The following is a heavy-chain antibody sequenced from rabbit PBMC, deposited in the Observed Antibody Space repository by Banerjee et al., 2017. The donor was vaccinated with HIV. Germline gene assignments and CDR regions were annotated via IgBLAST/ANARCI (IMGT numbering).Heavy chain of an antibody. CDR2: INTSSGNT. J-gene: IGHJ4*01. Sequence: QQQLEESGGGLVKPGGTLTLTCKASGIDFSSYWMWWVRQAPGKGLEWIACINTSSGNTVYASWAKGRFTISKTSSTTVTLQMTSLTAADTATYFCARDLAGAIGWNFNLWGPGTLVTVS. V-gene: IGHV1S45*01. CDR3: ARDLAGAIGWNFNL. CDR1: GIDFSSYW. D-gene: IGHD4-1*01.